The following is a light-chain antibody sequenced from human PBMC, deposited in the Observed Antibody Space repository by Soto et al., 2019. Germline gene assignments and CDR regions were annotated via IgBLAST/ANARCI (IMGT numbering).Light chain of an antibody. CDR1: QSVSSSY. V-gene: IGKV3-20*01. Sequence: EIVLTQSPGTLSLSPGERATLSCRASQSVSSSYLAWYQQKPGQAPRLLIYGASSRATGIPDRFSGSGSETDFTLTISGLEPEDFAVYYGQQYGSSPWTYGRGTKVEIK. J-gene: IGKJ1*01. CDR2: GAS. CDR3: QQYGSSPWT.